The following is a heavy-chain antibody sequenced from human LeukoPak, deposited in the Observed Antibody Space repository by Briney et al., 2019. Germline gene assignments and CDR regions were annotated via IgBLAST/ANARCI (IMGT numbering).Heavy chain of an antibody. Sequence: ASVKVSCKASGYTFTGYYMHWVRQAPGQGLEWMGWINPNSGGTNYAQKFQGWVTMTRDTSISTAYMELSRLRSDDTAVYYCARGDILTGSSYYYYGMDVWGQGTTVTVSS. CDR1: GYTFTGYY. V-gene: IGHV1-2*04. J-gene: IGHJ6*02. CDR3: ARGDILTGSSYYYYGMDV. CDR2: INPNSGGT. D-gene: IGHD3-9*01.